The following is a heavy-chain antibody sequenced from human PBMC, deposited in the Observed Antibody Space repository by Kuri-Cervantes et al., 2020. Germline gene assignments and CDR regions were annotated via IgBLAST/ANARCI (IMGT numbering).Heavy chain of an antibody. CDR3: ARGLYNSGWYHFDY. V-gene: IGHV4-39*01. CDR2: IYYSGST. J-gene: IGHJ4*02. CDR1: GGSISSSSYY. D-gene: IGHD6-19*01. Sequence: SETLSLTCTVSGGSISSSSYYWGWIRQPPGKGLEYIGSIYYSGSTFHNPSLRSRVTISVDTSKNQFSLKLSSVTAADTAVYYCARGLYNSGWYHFDYWGQGTLVTVSS.